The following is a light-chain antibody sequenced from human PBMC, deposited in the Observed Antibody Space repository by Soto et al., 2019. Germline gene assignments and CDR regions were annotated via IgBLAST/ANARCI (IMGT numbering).Light chain of an antibody. CDR2: KAS. Sequence: DIPMTQSPSTLSASVGDRVTITCRASQSISIWLAWYQQKPGKAPKILIYKASSLESVVPSRFSGSGSGTEFTLTISSLQPDDFATYYCQQYNSYPLNFGGGTKVEIK. V-gene: IGKV1-5*03. CDR1: QSISIW. J-gene: IGKJ4*01. CDR3: QQYNSYPLN.